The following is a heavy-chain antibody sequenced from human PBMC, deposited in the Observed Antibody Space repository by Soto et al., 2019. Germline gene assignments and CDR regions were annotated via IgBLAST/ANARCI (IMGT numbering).Heavy chain of an antibody. CDR1: GYSFTSYW. CDR2: IYPGDSDT. J-gene: IGHJ4*02. CDR3: ARLRAEKWSSGWYFDY. V-gene: IGHV5-51*01. Sequence: GESLKISCKGSGYSFTSYWIGWVRQMPGKGLEWMGIIYPGDSDTRYSPSFQGQVTISADKSISTAYLQWSSLKASDTAMYYCARLRAEKWSSGWYFDYWGQGPLVTVYS. D-gene: IGHD6-19*01.